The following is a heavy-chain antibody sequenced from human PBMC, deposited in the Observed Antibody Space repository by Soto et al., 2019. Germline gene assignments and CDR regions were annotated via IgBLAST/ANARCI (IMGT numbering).Heavy chain of an antibody. J-gene: IGHJ3*02. V-gene: IGHV3-30-3*01. CDR2: ISYDGSNK. CDR1: GFTFSSYA. Sequence: QVQLVESGGGVVQPGRSLRLSCAASGFTFSSYAMYWVRQAPGKGLEWVAVISYDGSNKYYADSVKGRFTISRDNSKNTLYLQMNSLRAEDTAVYYCARDNDYNAFDIWGQGTMVTVSS. D-gene: IGHD4-4*01. CDR3: ARDNDYNAFDI.